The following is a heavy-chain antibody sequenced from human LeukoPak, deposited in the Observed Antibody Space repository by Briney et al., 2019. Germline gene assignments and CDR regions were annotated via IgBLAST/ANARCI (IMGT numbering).Heavy chain of an antibody. Sequence: SEPLSLTCGVSVYSITTDYYWGWIRQTPGKGLEWIASIYYTGSTDYNPSLKSRDTISVDTSKNQFSLRLTSVTAAGTAVYYCARGGVVVAGYFDSWGQGTLVTLSS. D-gene: IGHD2-15*01. CDR3: ARGGVVVAGYFDS. CDR1: VYSITTDYY. J-gene: IGHJ4*02. V-gene: IGHV4-38-2*01. CDR2: IYYTGST.